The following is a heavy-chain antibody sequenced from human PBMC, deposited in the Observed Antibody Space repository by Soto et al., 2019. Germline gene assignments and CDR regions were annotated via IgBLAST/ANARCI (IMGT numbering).Heavy chain of an antibody. J-gene: IGHJ3*02. CDR1: GFTFSYYT. V-gene: IGHV3-23*01. D-gene: IGHD3-9*01. Sequence: PGGSLRLSCVASGFTFSYYTMSWVRQAPGKGLEWVSGISNSGSTYYADSVKGRFTISRDNFKNTLYLQMNSLRAEDTAVYYCAKERGYYDILTGYRYDAFDIWGQGTMVTVSS. CDR2: ISNSGST. CDR3: AKERGYYDILTGYRYDAFDI.